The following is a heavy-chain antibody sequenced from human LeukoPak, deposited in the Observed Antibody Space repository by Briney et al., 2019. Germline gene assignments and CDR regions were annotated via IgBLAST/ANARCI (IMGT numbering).Heavy chain of an antibody. CDR3: AKVTRGYSYGFDAFDI. CDR2: ISYDGSNK. V-gene: IGHV3-30-3*01. D-gene: IGHD5-18*01. Sequence: GGSLRLSCAASGFTFSSYAMRWVRQAPGKGLEWVAVISYDGSNKYYADSVKGRFTISRDNSKNTLYLQMNSLRAEDTAVYYCAKVTRGYSYGFDAFDIWGQGTMVTVSS. J-gene: IGHJ3*02. CDR1: GFTFSSYA.